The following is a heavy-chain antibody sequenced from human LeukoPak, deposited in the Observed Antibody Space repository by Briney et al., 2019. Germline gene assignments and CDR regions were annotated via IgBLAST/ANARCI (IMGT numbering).Heavy chain of an antibody. CDR3: ARAAAGTSLRFDY. CDR1: GGSISTYY. J-gene: IGHJ4*02. CDR2: ISYSGSA. D-gene: IGHD6-13*01. Sequence: SETLSLTCTVSGGSISTYYWSWIRQPPGKGLEWIGYISYSGSATYNPSLRSRVTISVDTSKSQLSLRPNSVTAADTAVYFCARAAAGTSLRFDYWGQGTLVTVSS. V-gene: IGHV4-59*01.